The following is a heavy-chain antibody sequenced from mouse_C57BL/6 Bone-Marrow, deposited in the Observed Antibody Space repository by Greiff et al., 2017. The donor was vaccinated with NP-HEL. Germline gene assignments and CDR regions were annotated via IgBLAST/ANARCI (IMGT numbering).Heavy chain of an antibody. CDR3: ARQGPYDGYYPYAMED. J-gene: IGHJ4*01. Sequence: QVQLQQSVPGLVAPSQSLSITCTVSGFSLTSYGVHWVRQPPGKGLEWLVVIWSDGSTTYNSALKSRLSISKDNSKSQVFLKMNSLQTDDTAMYYCARQGPYDGYYPYAMEDWGQGPSVTVSS. V-gene: IGHV2-6-1*01. CDR1: GFSLTSYG. D-gene: IGHD2-3*01. CDR2: IWSDGST.